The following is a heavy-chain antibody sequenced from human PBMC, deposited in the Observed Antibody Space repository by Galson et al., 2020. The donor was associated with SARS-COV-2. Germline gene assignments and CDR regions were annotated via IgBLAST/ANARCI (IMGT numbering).Heavy chain of an antibody. J-gene: IGHJ4*02. V-gene: IGHV1-46*04. CDR1: GYTFISFY. D-gene: IGHD2-21*01. CDR3: AREWGDINSSVLDY. CDR2: INPSGDNT. Sequence: ASVNVSCKASGYTFISFYIHWVRQAPGQGREWMGLINPSGDNTPYAHKLRGRVTVTRDMSTQTVYMELSSLTSEDTAVYYCAREWGDINSSVLDYWGQGSLVVVSS.